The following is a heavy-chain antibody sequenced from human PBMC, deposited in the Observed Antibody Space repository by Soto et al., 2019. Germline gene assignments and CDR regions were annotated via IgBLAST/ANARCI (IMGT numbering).Heavy chain of an antibody. CDR1: GYTFTSYG. CDR3: ARLNGYCVSTSCHGYYGMDV. D-gene: IGHD2-2*03. J-gene: IGHJ6*02. CDR2: ISAYNGNT. Sequence: ASVKVSCKASGYTFTSYGISWVRQAPGQGLEWMGWISAYNGNTNYAQKLQGRVTMTTDTSTSTAYMELRSLRSDDTAVYYCARLNGYCVSTSCHGYYGMDVWGQGTTVTVS. V-gene: IGHV1-18*01.